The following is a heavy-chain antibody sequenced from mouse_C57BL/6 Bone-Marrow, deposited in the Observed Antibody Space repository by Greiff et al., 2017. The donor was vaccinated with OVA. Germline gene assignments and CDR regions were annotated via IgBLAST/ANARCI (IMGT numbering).Heavy chain of an antibody. Sequence: EVKVVESGGGLVQPGGSLKLSCAASGFTFSDYYMYWVRQTPEKRLEWVAYISNGGGSTYYPDTVKGRFTISRDNAKNTLYLQMSRLKSEDTAMYYCARRRDYYGGAMGYWGQGTSVTVSS. CDR1: GFTFSDYY. CDR2: ISNGGGST. D-gene: IGHD1-1*01. CDR3: ARRRDYYGGAMGY. J-gene: IGHJ4*01. V-gene: IGHV5-12*01.